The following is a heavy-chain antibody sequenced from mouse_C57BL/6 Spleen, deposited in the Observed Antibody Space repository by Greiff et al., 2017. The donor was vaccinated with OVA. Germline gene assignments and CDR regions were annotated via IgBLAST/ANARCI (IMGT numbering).Heavy chain of an antibody. V-gene: IGHV1-55*01. Sequence: QVQLQQSGAELVKPGASVKMSCKASGYTFTSYWITWVKQRPGQGLEWIGDIYPGSGSTNYNEKFKSKATLTVDTSSSTAYMQLSSLTSEDSAVYYCARYHDYDEGNAMDYWGQGTSVTVSS. D-gene: IGHD2-4*01. CDR1: GYTFTSYW. CDR2: IYPGSGST. J-gene: IGHJ4*01. CDR3: ARYHDYDEGNAMDY.